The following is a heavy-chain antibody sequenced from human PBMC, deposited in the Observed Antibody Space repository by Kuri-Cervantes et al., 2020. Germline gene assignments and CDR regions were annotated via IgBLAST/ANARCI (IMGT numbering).Heavy chain of an antibody. CDR1: GFTFKNYY. V-gene: IGHV3-21*04. Sequence: GGSLRLSCVASGFTFKNYYINWVRQAPGKGLEWVSSISGSSTYMYYADSVKGRFTISRDNAKNSLYLQMNSLRAEDTALYYCARDGSSSWYGTSDYWGQGTLVTVSS. J-gene: IGHJ4*02. D-gene: IGHD6-13*01. CDR2: ISGSSTYM. CDR3: ARDGSSSWYGTSDY.